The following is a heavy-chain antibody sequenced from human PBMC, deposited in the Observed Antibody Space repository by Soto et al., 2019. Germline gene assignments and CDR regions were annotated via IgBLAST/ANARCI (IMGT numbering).Heavy chain of an antibody. D-gene: IGHD3-10*01. CDR1: GFTFSDHY. V-gene: IGHV3-72*01. CDR2: IRNKANSYTT. CDR3: ARDYHGSGSYYYGMDV. J-gene: IGHJ6*02. Sequence: GGSLRLSCAASGFTFSDHYMDWVRQAPGNGLEWVGRIRNKANSYTTVYGASVKGRFTIPRDDSNNSLYLQMNSLKTEDTAVYYCARDYHGSGSYYYGMDVWGQGTTVTVSS.